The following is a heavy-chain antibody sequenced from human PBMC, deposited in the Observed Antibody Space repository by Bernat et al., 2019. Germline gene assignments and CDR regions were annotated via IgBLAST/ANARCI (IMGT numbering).Heavy chain of an antibody. J-gene: IGHJ4*02. CDR1: GYSFTDYY. CDR2: INPNGGGT. CDR3: ARYYDFWSGYDS. Sequence: QVQLVQSGAEVKKPGASVKVSCKASGYSFTDYYIHWVRQAPGQGLEWMGRINPNGGGTDFAQRFQGSVTMTRATSIRTAYMELSGVTSDDTAIYYCARYYDFWSGYDSWGQGTLVTVSS. D-gene: IGHD3-3*01. V-gene: IGHV1-2*06.